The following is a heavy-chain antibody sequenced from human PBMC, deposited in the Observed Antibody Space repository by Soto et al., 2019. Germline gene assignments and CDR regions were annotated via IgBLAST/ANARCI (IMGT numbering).Heavy chain of an antibody. J-gene: IGHJ4*02. CDR3: ARDRTGGMATTFDY. V-gene: IGHV1-69*13. D-gene: IGHD5-12*01. CDR1: GVTFSSYA. Sequence: VASVKVSCKASGVTFSSYAISWVRQAPGQGLEWMGGIIPIFGTANYAQKFQGRVTITADESTSTAYMELSSLRSEDTAVYYCARDRTGGMATTFDYWGQGTLVTVSS. CDR2: IIPIFGTA.